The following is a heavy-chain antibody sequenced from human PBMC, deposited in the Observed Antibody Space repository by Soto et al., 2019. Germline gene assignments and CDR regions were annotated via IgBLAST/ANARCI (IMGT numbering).Heavy chain of an antibody. CDR1: GCTFSSYA. CDR3: ARAVTMIVVVITTGAFEI. D-gene: IGHD3-22*01. J-gene: IGHJ3*02. V-gene: IGHV1-69*13. CDR2: ILPIFGTA. Sequence: ASVKVSCKASGCTFSSYAISWVRQAPGQGLERMGGILPIFGTANYAQKIQGRPTINADESTSTAYMELSSLRSEDTAVSYCARAVTMIVVVITTGAFEIWGQGTMVTVSS.